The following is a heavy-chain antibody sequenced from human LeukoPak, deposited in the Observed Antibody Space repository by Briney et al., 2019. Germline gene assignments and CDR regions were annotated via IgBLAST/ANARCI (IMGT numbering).Heavy chain of an antibody. J-gene: IGHJ4*02. CDR2: INGDGSST. CDR3: ARVVDDYGDYIFDY. V-gene: IGHV3-74*01. Sequence: GGSLRLSCAASGFTFSSYWMHWVRQAPGKGLVWVSRINGDGSSTTYVDSVMGRFTISRDNAKNTLYLQMNSLRAEDTAVYYCARVVDDYGDYIFDYWGQGTLVTVSS. CDR1: GFTFSSYW. D-gene: IGHD4-17*01.